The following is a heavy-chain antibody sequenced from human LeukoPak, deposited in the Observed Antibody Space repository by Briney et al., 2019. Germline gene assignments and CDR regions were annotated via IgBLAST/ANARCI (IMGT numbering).Heavy chain of an antibody. V-gene: IGHV1-18*04. CDR2: ISAYNGNT. CDR1: GYTFTSYY. D-gene: IGHD6-6*01. CDR3: ATGHPRPDAFDI. Sequence: ASVKVSCKASGYTFTSYYMHWVRQAPGQGLEWMGWISAYNGNTNYAQKLQGRVTMTTDTSTSTAYMELRSLRSDDTAVYYCATGHPRPDAFDIWGQGTMVTVSS. J-gene: IGHJ3*02.